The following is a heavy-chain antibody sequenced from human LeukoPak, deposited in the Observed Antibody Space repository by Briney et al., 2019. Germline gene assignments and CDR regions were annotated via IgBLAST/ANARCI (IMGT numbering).Heavy chain of an antibody. CDR3: AKGAWYSSGWFNY. Sequence: PGGSLRLSCAASGFTFSTYAMSWVRQAPGKGLEWVSATSGSGGSSYFPDSVKGRFTISRDNSKNTLYLQMNSLRAEDTAVYYCAKGAWYSSGWFNYWGQGTLVTVSS. CDR2: TSGSGGSS. J-gene: IGHJ4*02. D-gene: IGHD6-19*01. CDR1: GFTFSTYA. V-gene: IGHV3-23*01.